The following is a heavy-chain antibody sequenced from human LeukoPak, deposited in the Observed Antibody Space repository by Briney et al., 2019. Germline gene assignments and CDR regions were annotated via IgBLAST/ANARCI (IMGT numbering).Heavy chain of an antibody. CDR2: IYYSGST. V-gene: IGHV4-59*01. J-gene: IGHJ3*02. CDR3: ARGIYRGAFDI. D-gene: IGHD3-10*01. Sequence: SETLSLTCTVSGGSISSYYWSWIRQPPGKGLEWIGYIYYSGSTNYNPSPKSRVTISVDTSKNQFSLKLSSVTAADTAVYYCARGIYRGAFDIWGQGTMVTVSS. CDR1: GGSISSYY.